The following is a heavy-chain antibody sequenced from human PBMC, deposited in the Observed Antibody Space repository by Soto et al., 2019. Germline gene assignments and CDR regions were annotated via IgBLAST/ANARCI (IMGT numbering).Heavy chain of an antibody. V-gene: IGHV3-30*18. CDR1: GFTVATTG. Sequence: QVQLVESGGGVVQPGGSLKLACAASGFTVATTGMHWVRQAPGKGLEWVAMISHSGAEAHYGDSVQGRFSISRDNAKNILYLQMSSLRPEDTAIYYCAKDWGSSDWFNWFNPWGQGVLVTVSS. CDR3: AKDWGSSDWFNWFNP. D-gene: IGHD6-19*01. J-gene: IGHJ5*02. CDR2: ISHSGAEA.